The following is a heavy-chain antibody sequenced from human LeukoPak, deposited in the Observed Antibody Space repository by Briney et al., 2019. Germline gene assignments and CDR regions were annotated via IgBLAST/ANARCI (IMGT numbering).Heavy chain of an antibody. V-gene: IGHV4-59*08. J-gene: IGHJ4*02. D-gene: IGHD3-3*01. Sequence: PSETLSLTCTVSGGSISSYYWSWIRQPPGKGLEWIGYIYYSGSTNYNPSLKSRVTISVDTSKNQFSLKLSSVTAADTAVYYCARHRARGDCWSGYPHYYFDYWGQGTLVTVSS. CDR1: GGSISSYY. CDR2: IYYSGST. CDR3: ARHRARGDCWSGYPHYYFDY.